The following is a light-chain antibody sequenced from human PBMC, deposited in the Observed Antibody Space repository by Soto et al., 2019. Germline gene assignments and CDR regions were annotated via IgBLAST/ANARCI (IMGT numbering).Light chain of an antibody. J-gene: IGLJ1*01. CDR3: YSYAGSSTFLYV. CDR2: EVS. Sequence: QSVLTQPASVSGSPGQSITISCTGTSSDVGSYNLVSWYQQHPGKAPKLMIYEVSKRPSGVSNRFSGSKSGNTASLTISGLQAEDEADYYCYSYAGSSTFLYVFGTGTKVTVL. CDR1: SSDVGSYNL. V-gene: IGLV2-23*02.